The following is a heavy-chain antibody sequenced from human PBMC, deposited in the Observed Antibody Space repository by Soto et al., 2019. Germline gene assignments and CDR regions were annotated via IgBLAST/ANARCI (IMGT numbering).Heavy chain of an antibody. D-gene: IGHD6-13*01. CDR3: ARGSSYRSLNLQH. Sequence: QVQLQQWGAGLLTPSETLSLTCAVSGGSFSGYFWSWIRQSPGKGLEWIGEITHSGSTNYNPSLQRRVTISVDTFKNQFSLKVSSVTAADTAVYYCARGSSYRSLNLQHWGPGTPVTVSS. V-gene: IGHV4-34*01. J-gene: IGHJ1*01. CDR2: ITHSGST. CDR1: GGSFSGYF.